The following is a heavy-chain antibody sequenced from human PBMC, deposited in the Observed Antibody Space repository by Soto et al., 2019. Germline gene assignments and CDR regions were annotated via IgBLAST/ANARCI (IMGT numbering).Heavy chain of an antibody. CDR2: IYFTGGT. Sequence: LQLQESGPGLVKPSPTLSLTCTVSGGLISSGGYYWSWSRQHPERGLEWIGYIYFTGGTYYNPSLKSRVTISLDTSKNQFSLGLNSVTAADTAVYYCTCGNNGGNSDYWGQGTLVTVSS. CDR1: GGLISSGGYY. CDR3: TCGNNGGNSDY. V-gene: IGHV4-31*03. D-gene: IGHD2-21*02. J-gene: IGHJ4*02.